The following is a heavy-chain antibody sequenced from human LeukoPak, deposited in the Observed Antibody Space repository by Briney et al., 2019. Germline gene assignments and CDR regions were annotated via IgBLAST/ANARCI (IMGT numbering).Heavy chain of an antibody. Sequence: GASVKVSCKASGYTFTGYYMHWVRQAPGQGLEWMGWINPNSGGTNYAQKFQGWVTMTRDTSISTAYMELSRLRSDDTAVYYCARNSHGYGSGWQQFNFDYWGQGTPVTVS. CDR2: INPNSGGT. CDR3: ARNSHGYGSGWQQFNFDY. CDR1: GYTFTGYY. D-gene: IGHD6-19*01. J-gene: IGHJ4*02. V-gene: IGHV1-2*04.